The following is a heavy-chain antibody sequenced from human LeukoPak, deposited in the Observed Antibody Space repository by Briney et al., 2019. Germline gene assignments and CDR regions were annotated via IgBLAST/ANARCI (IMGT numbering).Heavy chain of an antibody. V-gene: IGHV4-59*01. J-gene: IGHJ2*01. CDR2: IYYSGSTNYNT. CDR1: GDSISTYF. Sequence: SETLSLTCTVSGDSISTYFWSWIRQPPGKGLEWIGYIYYSGSTNYNTNYNPSLKSRVAISVDTSKNQFSLKLTSVTAADTAVYYCAGAPRGWYFDLWGRGTLVTVSS. CDR3: AGAPRGWYFDL.